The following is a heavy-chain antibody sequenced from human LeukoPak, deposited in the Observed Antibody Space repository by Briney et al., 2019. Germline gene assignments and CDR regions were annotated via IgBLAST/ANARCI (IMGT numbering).Heavy chain of an antibody. D-gene: IGHD3-10*01. CDR3: ARSATMVRGVIVGYGYYFDY. V-gene: IGHV3-21*04. CDR1: GFTFSSYS. J-gene: IGHJ4*02. Sequence: GGSLRLSCAASGFTFSSYSMNWVRQAPVKGLEWVSSISSSSSYIYYADSVKGRFTISRDNAKNSLYLQMNSLRAEDTAVYYCARSATMVRGVIVGYGYYFDYWGQGTLVTVSS. CDR2: ISSSSSYI.